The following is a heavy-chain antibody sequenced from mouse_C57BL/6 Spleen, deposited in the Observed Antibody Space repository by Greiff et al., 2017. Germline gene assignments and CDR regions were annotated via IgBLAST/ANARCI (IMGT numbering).Heavy chain of an antibody. CDR1: GYTFTEYT. D-gene: IGHD2-10*02. CDR2: FYPGSGSI. Sequence: VQLQESGAELVKPGASVKLSCKASGYTFTEYTIHWVKQRSGQGLEWIGWFYPGSGSIKYNEKFKDKATLTADKSSSTVYMELSRLTSEDSAVYFCARHEGGYGNSYYYAMDYWGQGTSVTVSS. CDR3: ARHEGGYGNSYYYAMDY. V-gene: IGHV1-62-2*01. J-gene: IGHJ4*01.